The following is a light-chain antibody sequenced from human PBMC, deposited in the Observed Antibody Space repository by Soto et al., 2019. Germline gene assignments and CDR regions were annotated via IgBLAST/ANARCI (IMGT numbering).Light chain of an antibody. V-gene: IGLV2-8*01. CDR1: SNDVGGYNY. CDR3: SSYVGSKTLL. J-gene: IGLJ2*01. Sequence: QSVLTQPPSASVSPGQSVTISCTGTSNDVGGYNYVSWYQQHPGKAPKLIIHEVTKRPSGVPDRFSGSKSGNTASLTVSGLQAEDEAEYYCSSYVGSKTLLFGGGTKLTVL. CDR2: EVT.